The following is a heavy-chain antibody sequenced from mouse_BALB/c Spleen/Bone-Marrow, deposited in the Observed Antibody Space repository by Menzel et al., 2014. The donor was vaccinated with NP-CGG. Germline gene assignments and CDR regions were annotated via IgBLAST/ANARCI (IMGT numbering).Heavy chain of an antibody. J-gene: IGHJ4*01. CDR2: ISSGGSYT. CDR1: GITFSSYA. V-gene: IGHV5-9-4*01. CDR3: ARDHYGYYTMDY. Sequence: EVQLVESGGGLVKPGGSLKLSCAASGITFSSYAMSWVRQSPEKRLEWVAEISSGGSYTYYPDTVTGRFTISRDNAKNTLYLEMSSLRSEDTAMYYCARDHYGYYTMDYWGQGTSVTVSS. D-gene: IGHD1-2*01.